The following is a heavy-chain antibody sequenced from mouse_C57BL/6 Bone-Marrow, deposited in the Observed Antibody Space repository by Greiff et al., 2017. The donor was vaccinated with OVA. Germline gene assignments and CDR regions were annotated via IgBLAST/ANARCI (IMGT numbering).Heavy chain of an antibody. J-gene: IGHJ3*01. CDR2: INYDGSST. CDR1: GFTFSDYY. Sequence: DVKLVESEGGLVQPGSSMKLSCTASGFTFSDYYMAWVRQVPEKGLEWVANINYDGSSTYYLDSLKSRFIISIDNAKNILYLQMSSLKSEDTATYYCAAGDYDWFAYWGQGTLVTVSA. CDR3: AAGDYDWFAY. D-gene: IGHD2-4*01. V-gene: IGHV5-16*01.